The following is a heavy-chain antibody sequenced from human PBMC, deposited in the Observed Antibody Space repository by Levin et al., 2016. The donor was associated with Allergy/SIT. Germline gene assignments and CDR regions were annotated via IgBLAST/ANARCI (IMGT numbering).Heavy chain of an antibody. CDR2: INTNTGNP. CDR3: ARGGGYDFWSGYFSYYYYYYMDV. Sequence: WVRQAPGQGLEWVGWINTNTGNPTYAQGFTGRFVFSLDTSVSTAYLQICSLKAEDTAVYYCARGGGYDFWSGYFSYYYYYYMDVWGKGTTVTVSS. D-gene: IGHD3-3*01. J-gene: IGHJ6*03. V-gene: IGHV7-4-1*01.